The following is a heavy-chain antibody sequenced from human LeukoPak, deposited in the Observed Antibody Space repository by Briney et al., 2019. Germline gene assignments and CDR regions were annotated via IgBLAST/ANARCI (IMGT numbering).Heavy chain of an antibody. CDR3: ARDWALGSTVTTTDYYYYYYMDV. J-gene: IGHJ6*03. CDR1: GFTFSSYS. V-gene: IGHV3-48*01. CDR2: ISSRSSTI. D-gene: IGHD4-11*01. Sequence: SGGSLRLSCAASGFTFSSYSMNWVRQAPGKGLEWGSYISSRSSTIYYEDSVKDRSTIYRDNAKNSLYLQMNSLRAEDTAVYYCARDWALGSTVTTTDYYYYYYMDVWGKGTTVTVSS.